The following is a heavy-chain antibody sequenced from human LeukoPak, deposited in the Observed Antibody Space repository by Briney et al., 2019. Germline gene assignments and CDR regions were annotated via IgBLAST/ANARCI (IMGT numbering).Heavy chain of an antibody. V-gene: IGHV3-74*01. CDR3: VVGGSPGY. Sequence: GGSLRLSCAASGLAFSAYKMHWVRQAPRKGLVWVSRISTDGYTTDYADFVQGRFTTSRDNTKNTWSLEMNSLRAEDTAVYYCVVGGSPGYWGQGTLVTVSS. D-gene: IGHD2-15*01. J-gene: IGHJ4*02. CDR2: ISTDGYTT. CDR1: GLAFSAYK.